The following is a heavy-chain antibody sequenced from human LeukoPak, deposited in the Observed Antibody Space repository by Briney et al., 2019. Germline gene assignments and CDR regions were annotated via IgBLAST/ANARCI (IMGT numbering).Heavy chain of an antibody. D-gene: IGHD3-10*01. CDR2: IKQDGSEK. CDR1: GFTFSSYW. J-gene: IGHJ4*02. Sequence: GGSLRLSCAASGFTFSSYWMSWVRQAPGKGLEWVANIKQDGSEKYYVDSVKGRFTISRDNAKNSLYLQMNSLRAEDTAVYYCASRGDYSGIWDFDYWGQGTLVTVSS. V-gene: IGHV3-7*01. CDR3: ASRGDYSGIWDFDY.